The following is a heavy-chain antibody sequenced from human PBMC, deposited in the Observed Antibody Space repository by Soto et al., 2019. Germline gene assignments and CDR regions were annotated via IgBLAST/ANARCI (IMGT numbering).Heavy chain of an antibody. CDR2: IYYSGST. V-gene: IGHV4-59*01. D-gene: IGHD1-26*01. CDR3: ARDRGSEFAY. CDR1: GGSISSYY. Sequence: SETLSLTCTVSGGSISSYYWSWIRQPPGKGLEWIGYIYYSGSTNYNPSLKSRVTISVDTSKNQFSLKLSSVTAADTAVYYCARDRGSEFAYWGQGTLVTVSS. J-gene: IGHJ4*02.